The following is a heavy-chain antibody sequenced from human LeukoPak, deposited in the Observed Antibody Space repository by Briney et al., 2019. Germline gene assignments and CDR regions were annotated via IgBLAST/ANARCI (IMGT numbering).Heavy chain of an antibody. CDR3: AREPLGATRGFDY. J-gene: IGHJ4*02. V-gene: IGHV4-30-2*01. Sequence: SQTLSLTCTVSGGSISSGGYYWSWIRQPPGKGLEWIGYIYHSGSTYYNPSLKSRVTISVDRSKNQFSLKLSSVTAADTAVYYCAREPLGATRGFDYWGQGTLVTVSS. CDR1: GGSISSGGYY. D-gene: IGHD1-26*01. CDR2: IYHSGST.